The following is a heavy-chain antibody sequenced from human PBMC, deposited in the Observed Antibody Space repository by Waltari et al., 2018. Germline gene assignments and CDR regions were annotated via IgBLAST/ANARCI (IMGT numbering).Heavy chain of an antibody. Sequence: EVQLVESGGGLVKPGGFLRLSCAASGFTFSSYSMNWVRQAPGKGLEWVSSISSSSYQYYADSGKGRFTISRDNAKNSLYLQMNSLRAEDTAVYYCARGAVITTTIGYWGQGTLVTVSS. D-gene: IGHD1-26*01. V-gene: IGHV3-21*01. CDR3: ARGAVITTTIGY. CDR2: ISSSSYQ. CDR1: GFTFSSYS. J-gene: IGHJ4*02.